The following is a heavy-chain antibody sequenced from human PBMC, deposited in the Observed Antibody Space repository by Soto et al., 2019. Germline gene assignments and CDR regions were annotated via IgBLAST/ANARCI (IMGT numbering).Heavy chain of an antibody. CDR2: INPSGGST. V-gene: IGHV1-46*01. CDR3: ARDHYGRGYYYYYYGMDV. D-gene: IGHD3-16*01. Sequence: NVACKGAGYTYTIYYMHWVLQEPRQGLEWMGIINPSGGSTSYAQKFQGRVTMTRDTSTSTVYMELSSLRSEDTAVYYCARDHYGRGYYYYYYGMDVLGQGTTVTVSS. CDR1: GYTYTIYY. J-gene: IGHJ6*02.